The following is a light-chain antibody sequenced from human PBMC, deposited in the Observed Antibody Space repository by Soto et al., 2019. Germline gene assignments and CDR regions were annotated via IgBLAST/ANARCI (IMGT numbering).Light chain of an antibody. CDR3: QQYDHCALYA. CDR1: QTIGSN. CDR2: DAS. J-gene: IGKJ2*01. V-gene: IGKV3-15*01. Sequence: EIVMTQSPATLSVSPGESATLSCRASQTIGSNLACYQFRPGQAPRLLIYDASTRAAGVPARLSGSGSGTDFTSAITGLKSEDLALFFCQQYDHCALYAVGQGTKLEIQ.